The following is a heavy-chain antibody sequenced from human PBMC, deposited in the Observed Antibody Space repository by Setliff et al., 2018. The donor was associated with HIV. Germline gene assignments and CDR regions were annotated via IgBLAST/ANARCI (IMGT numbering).Heavy chain of an antibody. V-gene: IGHV1-69*10. Sequence: ASVKVSCKASGGSSSTHAMNWVRQAPGQGLEWMGQIISILGITNYAQKFRGRVTLTADESTSTMYMELSSLTSDDTAVYYCAGPRGDEAFDVWGQGTMVTVSS. CDR2: IISILGIT. CDR3: AGPRGDEAFDV. J-gene: IGHJ3*01. CDR1: GGSSSTHA.